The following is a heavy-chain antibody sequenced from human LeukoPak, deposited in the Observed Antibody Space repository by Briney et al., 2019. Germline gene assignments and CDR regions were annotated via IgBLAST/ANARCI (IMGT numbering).Heavy chain of an antibody. Sequence: ASVKVSCKASGYTFTSYGICWVRQAPGQGLEWMGWISGYNGNTHYAQNLQGRVTMTTDTSTSTAYMELRSLRSDDTAVYYCARGPYCSGGTCYSQYFDYWGQGTLVTVSS. CDR2: ISGYNGNT. V-gene: IGHV1-18*01. D-gene: IGHD2-15*01. J-gene: IGHJ4*02. CDR3: ARGPYCSGGTCYSQYFDY. CDR1: GYTFTSYG.